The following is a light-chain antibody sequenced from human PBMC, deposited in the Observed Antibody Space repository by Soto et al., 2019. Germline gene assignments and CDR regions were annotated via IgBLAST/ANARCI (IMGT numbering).Light chain of an antibody. Sequence: DIQMTQSPSSVSASVGDRVTITCRASQGLSSYLAWYQQKPGKAPKLLIYAASNLQSGVPSRFSGRGSGTDFTLTISSLQPEDLATYFCLSGHSRPFGGGTKVEIK. V-gene: IGKV1-12*02. CDR3: LSGHSRP. CDR1: QGLSSY. J-gene: IGKJ4*01. CDR2: AAS.